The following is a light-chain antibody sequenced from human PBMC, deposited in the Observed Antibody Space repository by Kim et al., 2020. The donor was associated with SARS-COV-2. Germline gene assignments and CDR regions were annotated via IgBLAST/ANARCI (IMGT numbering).Light chain of an antibody. CDR2: YDD. Sequence: VLTQPPSVSEAPRQRVTISCSGSSSNIGNNAVNWYQQLPGKAPKLLIYYDDLLPSGVSDRFSGSKSGTSASLAISGLQSEDEADYYCAAWDDSLNGVVFGGGTQLTVL. V-gene: IGLV1-36*01. J-gene: IGLJ2*01. CDR1: SSNIGNNA. CDR3: AAWDDSLNGVV.